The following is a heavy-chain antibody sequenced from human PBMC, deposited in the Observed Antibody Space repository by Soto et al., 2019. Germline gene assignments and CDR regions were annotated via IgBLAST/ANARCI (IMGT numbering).Heavy chain of an antibody. CDR3: ARESFGDYIDY. J-gene: IGHJ4*02. D-gene: IGHD3-10*01. Sequence: DSLRLSCAPPTYTFNSYWMHWFLQAPGKGLCSVSRLNSVGSSTNYADSVKGRFTNSRDNAKNTLFLQLDSLRAEDTAVYYCARESFGDYIDYWGQGTLVTVSS. CDR2: LNSVGSST. V-gene: IGHV3-74*01. CDR1: TYTFNSYW.